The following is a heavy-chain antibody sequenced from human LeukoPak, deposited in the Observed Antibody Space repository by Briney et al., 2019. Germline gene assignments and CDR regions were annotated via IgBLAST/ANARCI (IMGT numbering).Heavy chain of an antibody. J-gene: IGHJ4*02. V-gene: IGHV3-53*01. Sequence: PGGSLRLSCAASGFTVSSNYMTWVRQAPGKGLEWVSVIYSGGSTYYADSVKGRFTISRDNSKNTLYLQMSSLRAEDTAVYYCAKGLNHDNLTAPPFWGQGTLVTVSS. D-gene: IGHD3-9*01. CDR3: AKGLNHDNLTAPPF. CDR1: GFTVSSNY. CDR2: IYSGGST.